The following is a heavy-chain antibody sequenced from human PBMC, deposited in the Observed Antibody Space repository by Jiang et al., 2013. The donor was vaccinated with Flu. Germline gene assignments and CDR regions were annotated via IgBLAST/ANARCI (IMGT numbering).Heavy chain of an antibody. CDR3: ARGGVSLYYDFWSGYNP. Sequence: LLKPSETLSLTCAVYGGSFSGYYWSWIRQPQEGLEWIGEINHSGSTNYNPSLKSRVTISVDTSKNQFSLKLSSVTAADTAVYYCARGGVSLYYDFWSGYNPWGQGTLVTVSS. J-gene: IGHJ5*02. V-gene: IGHV4-34*01. CDR1: GGSFSGYY. CDR2: INHSGST. D-gene: IGHD3-3*01.